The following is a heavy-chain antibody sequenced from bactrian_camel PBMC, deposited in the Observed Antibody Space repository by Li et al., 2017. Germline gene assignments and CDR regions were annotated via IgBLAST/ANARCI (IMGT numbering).Heavy chain of an antibody. J-gene: IGHJ4*01. CDR2: ISSGSAIT. CDR1: GFTFSSYA. CDR3: AQAANYWSDYEY. D-gene: IGHD4*01. Sequence: HVQLVESGGGLVQPGGSLRLSCAASGFTFSSYAIYWVRQAPGKGLEWVSSISSGSAITAYADSVKGRFTISRDNAENTLYLQLNSLETEDTAMYHCAQAANYWSDYEYWGQGTQVTVS. V-gene: IGHV3S1*01.